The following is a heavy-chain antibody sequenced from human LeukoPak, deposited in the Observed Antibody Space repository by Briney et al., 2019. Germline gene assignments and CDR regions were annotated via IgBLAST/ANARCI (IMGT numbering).Heavy chain of an antibody. V-gene: IGHV3-21*01. CDR2: ISSSSSYI. J-gene: IGHJ3*02. CDR3: ARDPSYYYDSSGPRGAFDI. CDR1: GFTFSSYS. D-gene: IGHD3-22*01. Sequence: GGSLRLSCAASGFTFSSYSMNWVRPAPGKGLEWVSSISSSSSYIYYADSVKGRFTISRDNAKNSLYLQMNSLRAEDTAVYYCARDPSYYYDSSGPRGAFDIWGQGTMVTVSS.